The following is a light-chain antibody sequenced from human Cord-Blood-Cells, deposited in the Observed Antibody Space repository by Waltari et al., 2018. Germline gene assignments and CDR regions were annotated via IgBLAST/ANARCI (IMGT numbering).Light chain of an antibody. Sequence: QSALTQPRSVSGSPGQSVTISCTGTSSDVGGYNYVSWYQQHPGKAPKLMIYDVSKRPSGVPDRVSGTKSGNTASLTISGLQAEDEADYYCCSYAGSYTLAGVFGGGTKLTVL. CDR1: SSDVGGYNY. CDR3: CSYAGSYTLAGV. CDR2: DVS. V-gene: IGLV2-11*01. J-gene: IGLJ2*01.